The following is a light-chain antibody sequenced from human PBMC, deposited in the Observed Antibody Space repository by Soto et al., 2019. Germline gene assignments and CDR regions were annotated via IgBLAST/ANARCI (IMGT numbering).Light chain of an antibody. Sequence: DIQMTQSPSSLSASVGDRVTITCRASQSISNYLNWYQQKPGKAPKLLIYAASSLQSGVPSRFSGSGSGTDFTLGISNLHPEDFATFYWQPSHSPPPTFGQGTKVEIK. CDR2: AAS. CDR1: QSISNY. CDR3: QPSHSPPPT. J-gene: IGKJ1*01. V-gene: IGKV1-39*01.